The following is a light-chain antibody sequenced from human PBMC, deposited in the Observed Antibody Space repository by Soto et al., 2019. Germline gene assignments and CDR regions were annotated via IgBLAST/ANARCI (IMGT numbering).Light chain of an antibody. CDR3: CSYAGNYILV. CDR2: DVS. CDR1: SSDVGGYNY. Sequence: QSALTQPPSVSGSPGQSVTMSCTGTSSDVGGYNYVSWYQQHPGKAPKLMIYDVSKRPSGVPDRFSGSKSGNTASLTISGLQAEDEADYYCCSYAGNYILVFGGGTKLTVL. V-gene: IGLV2-11*01. J-gene: IGLJ2*01.